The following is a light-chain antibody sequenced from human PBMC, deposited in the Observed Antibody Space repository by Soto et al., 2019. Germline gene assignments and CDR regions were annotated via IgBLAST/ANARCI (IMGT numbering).Light chain of an antibody. V-gene: IGKV3-20*01. Sequence: EIVCTQCPITLTLSPGERATLSCRASQSVSSSYLAWDQQKPGQAPRLLIYGASSRATGIPDRFSCSGSGTDFTLTTSRLARGDFAVYYSHQNSMSAWTVGPGTKVDI. CDR1: QSVSSSY. CDR3: HQNSMSAWT. CDR2: GAS. J-gene: IGKJ1*01.